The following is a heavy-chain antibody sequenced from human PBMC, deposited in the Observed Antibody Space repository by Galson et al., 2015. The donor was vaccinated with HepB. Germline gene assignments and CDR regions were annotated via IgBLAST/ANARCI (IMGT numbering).Heavy chain of an antibody. Sequence: SVKVSCKASGGTFSSYAISWVRQAPGQGLEWMGGIIPIFGTANYAQKFQGRVTITADESTSTAYMELSSLRSEDTAVYYCATLYYGSGSPRVGYFDYWGQGTLVTVSS. CDR2: IIPIFGTA. D-gene: IGHD3-10*01. CDR1: GGTFSSYA. V-gene: IGHV1-69*13. J-gene: IGHJ4*02. CDR3: ATLYYGSGSPRVGYFDY.